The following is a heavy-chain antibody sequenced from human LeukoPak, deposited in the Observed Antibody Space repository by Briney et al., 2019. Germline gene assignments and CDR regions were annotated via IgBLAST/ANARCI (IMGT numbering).Heavy chain of an antibody. CDR3: ARDQGIVVVAYCYYYMDV. CDR2: IKQDGGEK. CDR1: GFTFSDYY. D-gene: IGHD3-22*01. Sequence: GGSLRLSCAASGFTFSDYYMSWIRQAPGKGLEWVANIKQDGGEKYYVDSVKGRFTISRDNAKNSLYLQMNSLRAEDTAVYYCARDQGIVVVAYCYYYMDVWGKGTTVTVSS. J-gene: IGHJ6*03. V-gene: IGHV3-7*01.